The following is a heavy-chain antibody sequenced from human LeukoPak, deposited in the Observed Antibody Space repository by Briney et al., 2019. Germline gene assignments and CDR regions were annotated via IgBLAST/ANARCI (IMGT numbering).Heavy chain of an antibody. CDR3: ARGKGGIAARPARLVHNWLDP. Sequence: ASVKVSCKASGYTFTSYGISWVRQAPGQGLEWMGWISAYNGNTNYAQKLQGRVTMTTDTSTSTAYMELRSLRSDDTAVYYCARGKGGIAARPARLVHNWLDPWGRGTLVTVSS. CDR2: ISAYNGNT. V-gene: IGHV1-18*01. CDR1: GYTFTSYG. D-gene: IGHD6-6*01. J-gene: IGHJ5*02.